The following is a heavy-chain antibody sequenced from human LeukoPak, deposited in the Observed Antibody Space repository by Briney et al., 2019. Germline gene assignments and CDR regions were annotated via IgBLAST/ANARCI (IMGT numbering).Heavy chain of an antibody. V-gene: IGHV3-30*18. CDR3: ANENYYDSSGYLDN. CDR1: GFTFSSYG. Sequence: GRSLRLSCAASGFTFSSYGMHWVRQAPGKGLEWVSVISSDGSNKYYADSVKGRFTISRDNTKNTLYPQMNSLRAEDTAVFYCANENYYDSSGYLDNWGQGTLVTVSS. CDR2: ISSDGSNK. J-gene: IGHJ4*02. D-gene: IGHD3-22*01.